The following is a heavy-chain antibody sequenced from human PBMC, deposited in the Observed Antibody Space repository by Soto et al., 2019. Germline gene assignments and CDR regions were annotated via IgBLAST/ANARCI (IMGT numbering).Heavy chain of an antibody. CDR2: TYHSGNP. J-gene: IGHJ4*02. V-gene: IGHV4-30-2*01. CDR1: GGSIRTGGYS. Sequence: QLQLQESGSGLVKPSQTLSLTCTVSGGSIRTGGYSWSWLRQPPGKGLEWIGNTYHSGNPYYNPSLKSRVIISVDGSKNQFSLKVSPVTASETAGQYCAKEVYGDYGIYLDYLGPGSLVSVSS. D-gene: IGHD4-17*01. CDR3: AKEVYGDYGIYLDY.